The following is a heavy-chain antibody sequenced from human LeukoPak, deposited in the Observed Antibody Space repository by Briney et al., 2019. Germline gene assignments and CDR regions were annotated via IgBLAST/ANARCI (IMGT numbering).Heavy chain of an antibody. V-gene: IGHV3-48*04. Sequence: GGSLRLSCAASGFTFSITAMTWVRQTPGKGLEWLSYISDSGGTTYYADSVEGRFTISRDNAKNSLYLHMNSLRVEDTAVYYCARGYGSSWFYSWGQGTLVTVSS. CDR3: ARGYGSSWFYS. J-gene: IGHJ5*01. CDR1: GFTFSITA. D-gene: IGHD6-13*01. CDR2: ISDSGGTT.